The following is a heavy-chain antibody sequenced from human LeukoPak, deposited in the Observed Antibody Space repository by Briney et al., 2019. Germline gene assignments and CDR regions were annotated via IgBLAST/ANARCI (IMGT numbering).Heavy chain of an antibody. V-gene: IGHV4-59*08. Sequence: SETLSLTCSVSGGYISSYYWSWIRQPPGKGLEWIGYIYYSGSTNYNPSLKSRVTMSVDTSKNQFSLKLTSVTAADTAVYYCARLRPVAGYDAFDIWGHGTMVTVSS. J-gene: IGHJ3*02. CDR1: GGYISSYY. D-gene: IGHD6-19*01. CDR3: ARLRPVAGYDAFDI. CDR2: IYYSGST.